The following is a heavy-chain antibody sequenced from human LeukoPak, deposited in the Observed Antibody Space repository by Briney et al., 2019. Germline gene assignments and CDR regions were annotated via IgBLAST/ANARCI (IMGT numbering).Heavy chain of an antibody. D-gene: IGHD6-13*01. CDR3: ARVVSSSWYGNWFDP. Sequence: PSGTLSLTCAVSGYSISSGYYWGWIRQPPGKGLEWIGSIYHSGSTYYNPSLKSRVTISVDTSKNQFSLKLSSVTAADTAVYYCARVVSSSWYGNWFDPWGQGTLVTVSS. CDR1: GYSISSGYY. CDR2: IYHSGST. V-gene: IGHV4-38-2*01. J-gene: IGHJ5*02.